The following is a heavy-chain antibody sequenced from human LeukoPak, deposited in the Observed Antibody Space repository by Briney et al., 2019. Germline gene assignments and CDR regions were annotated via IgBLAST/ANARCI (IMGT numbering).Heavy chain of an antibody. Sequence: SETLSLTCTVTGYSISSAYYWGWIRQPPGKGLEWIGNIYHSGSTYYNPSLKRRLTISVDTSKNQFALKLSSVTAADTAVYYCARVYCSGGSCYSRGYFDYWGQGTLVTVSS. V-gene: IGHV4-38-2*02. CDR2: IYHSGST. J-gene: IGHJ4*02. D-gene: IGHD2-15*01. CDR1: GYSISSAYY. CDR3: ARVYCSGGSCYSRGYFDY.